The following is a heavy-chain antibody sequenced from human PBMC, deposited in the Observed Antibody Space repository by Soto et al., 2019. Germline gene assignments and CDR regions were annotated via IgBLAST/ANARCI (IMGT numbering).Heavy chain of an antibody. CDR3: AKNYYDSSGTPYFDS. CDR1: GFTFSSYA. D-gene: IGHD3-22*01. Sequence: GGSLRLSCAASGFTFSSYAMSWVRQAPGKGLEWVSAISGSGGSTYYADPVKGRFTISRDNSKNTLYLQMNSLRAEDTAVYYCAKNYYDSSGTPYFDSWGQGTLVTVSS. V-gene: IGHV3-23*01. J-gene: IGHJ4*02. CDR2: ISGSGGST.